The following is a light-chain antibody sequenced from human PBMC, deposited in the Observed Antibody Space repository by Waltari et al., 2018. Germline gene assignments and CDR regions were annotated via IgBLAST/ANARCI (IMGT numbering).Light chain of an antibody. V-gene: IGLV2-14*01. J-gene: IGLJ1*01. CDR2: DVS. Sequence: QSALTQPASVSGSPGQSITISCTGTSTDVGAYNYVSWYQQHPGKAPKLIIYDVSNRPSWISNRFSGSKSGNTASLTISGLQGEDEAVYHCSSYTSNRLYVFGTGTTLTVL. CDR3: SSYTSNRLYV. CDR1: STDVGAYNY.